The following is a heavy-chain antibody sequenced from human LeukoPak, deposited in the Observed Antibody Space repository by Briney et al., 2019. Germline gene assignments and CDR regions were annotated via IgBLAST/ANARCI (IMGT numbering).Heavy chain of an antibody. J-gene: IGHJ6*02. CDR3: ARDKGQQLVYGMDV. D-gene: IGHD6-13*01. Sequence: GGSLRLSCAASGFTFSSYWMSWVRQAPGKGLEWVANIKQDGSEKYYVDSVKGRFIISRDNAKNSLYLQMNSLRAEDTAVYFCARDKGQQLVYGMDVWGQGTTVTVSS. CDR2: IKQDGSEK. CDR1: GFTFSSYW. V-gene: IGHV3-7*01.